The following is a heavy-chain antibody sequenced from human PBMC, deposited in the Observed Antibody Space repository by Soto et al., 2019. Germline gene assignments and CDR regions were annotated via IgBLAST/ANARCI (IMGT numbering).Heavy chain of an antibody. CDR1: GYTFTSYD. CDR3: ARGGIRVLRFLESRRPRLGMDV. J-gene: IGHJ6*02. CDR2: MNPNSGNT. D-gene: IGHD3-3*01. Sequence: GASVKVSCKASGYTFTSYDINWVRQATGQGLERMGWMNPNSGNTGYAQKFQGRVTMTRNTSISTAYMELSSLRSEDTAVYYCARGGIRVLRFLESRRPRLGMDVWGQGTTVTVSS. V-gene: IGHV1-8*01.